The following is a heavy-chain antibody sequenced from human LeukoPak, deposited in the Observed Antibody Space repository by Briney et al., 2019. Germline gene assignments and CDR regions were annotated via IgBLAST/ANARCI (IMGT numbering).Heavy chain of an antibody. J-gene: IGHJ4*02. CDR2: IYHSGST. CDR1: GGSISSGGYY. D-gene: IGHD6-13*01. CDR3: ARLSTAAALFGFVDY. V-gene: IGHV4-30-2*01. Sequence: PSQTLSLTCTVSGGSISSGGYYRSWIRQPPGKGLEWIGYIYHSGSTYYNPSLKSRVTISVDRSKNQFSLKLSSVTAADTAVYYCARLSTAAALFGFVDYWGQGTLVTVSS.